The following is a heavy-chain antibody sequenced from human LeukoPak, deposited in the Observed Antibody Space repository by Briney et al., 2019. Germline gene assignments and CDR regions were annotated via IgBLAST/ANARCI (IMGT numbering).Heavy chain of an antibody. Sequence: SETLSLTRTVSGVSISSYYWSWIRQPPGKGLEWIGYIYYSGSTNYNPSLKSRVTISVDTSKNQFSLKLSSVTAADTAVYYCARVGPVPFDYWGQGTLVTVSS. CDR2: IYYSGST. CDR3: ARVGPVPFDY. J-gene: IGHJ4*02. V-gene: IGHV4-59*01. CDR1: GVSISSYY.